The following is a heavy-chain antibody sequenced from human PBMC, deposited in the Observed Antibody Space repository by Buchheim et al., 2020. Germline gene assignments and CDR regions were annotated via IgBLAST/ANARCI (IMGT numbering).Heavy chain of an antibody. CDR2: ISFDGTKK. V-gene: IGHV3-30*18. J-gene: IGHJ1*01. Sequence: QVQLVQSGGGVVQPGRSLRLSCAASGFTFSSYGMYWVRQAPGKGLEWVAVISFDGTKKYYADSVKGRFSISRDNSKNTLYLQMNSLRAEDTAVYYCAKDGLLYFYDTSGPGGYIQHWGQGTL. CDR3: AKDGLLYFYDTSGPGGYIQH. CDR1: GFTFSSYG. D-gene: IGHD3-22*01.